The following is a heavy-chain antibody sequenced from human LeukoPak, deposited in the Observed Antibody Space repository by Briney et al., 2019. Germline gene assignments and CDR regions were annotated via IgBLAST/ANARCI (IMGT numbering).Heavy chain of an antibody. CDR3: ARFPNTAMVMGLEYYYYGMDV. V-gene: IGHV1-46*01. J-gene: IGHJ6*02. CDR2: INPSGGST. D-gene: IGHD5-18*01. CDR1: GYTFTSYY. Sequence: ASVKVSCKASGYTFTSYYMHWVRQAPGQGLEWMGIINPSGGSTSYAQKFQGRVTMTRDTSTSTAYMELSSLRSEDTAVYYCARFPNTAMVMGLEYYYYGMDVWGQGTTVTASS.